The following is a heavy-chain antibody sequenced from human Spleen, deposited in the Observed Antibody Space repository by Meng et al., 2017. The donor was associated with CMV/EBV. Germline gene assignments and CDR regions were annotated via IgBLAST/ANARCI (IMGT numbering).Heavy chain of an antibody. V-gene: IGHV3-21*01. D-gene: IGHD2-2*01. Sequence: GESLKISCAASGFTFSSYSMNWVRQAPGKGLEWVSSISSSSSYIYYADSVKGRFTISIDNAKNSLYLQMNSLRAEDTAVYYCASEGYCSSTSCPSVSWFDPWGQGTLVTVSS. J-gene: IGHJ5*02. CDR3: ASEGYCSSTSCPSVSWFDP. CDR2: ISSSSSYI. CDR1: GFTFSSYS.